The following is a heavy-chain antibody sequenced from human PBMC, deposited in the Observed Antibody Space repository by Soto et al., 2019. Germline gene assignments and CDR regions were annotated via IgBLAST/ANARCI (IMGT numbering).Heavy chain of an antibody. CDR2: VIPIFGTA. Sequence: SSYAISWVRQAPGQGLEWMGGVIPIFGTANYAQKFQGRVTITADESTSTAYMELSSLRSEDTAVYYCARGRDGYNTNWFDPRGQGTLVTVSS. CDR3: ARGRDGYNTNWFDP. CDR1: SSYA. V-gene: IGHV1-69*01. D-gene: IGHD5-12*01. J-gene: IGHJ5*02.